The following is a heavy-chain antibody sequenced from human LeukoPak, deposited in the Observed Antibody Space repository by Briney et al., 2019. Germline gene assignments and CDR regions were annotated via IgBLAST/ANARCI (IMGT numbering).Heavy chain of an antibody. CDR3: ARDHCSSTSCYTRYWYFDL. D-gene: IGHD2-2*02. CDR2: TIPIFGTA. Sequence: GASVKVSCKASGGTFSSYAISWVRQAHGQGLEWMGGTIPIFGTANYAQKFQGRVTITADESTSTAYMELSSLRSEDTAVYYCARDHCSSTSCYTRYWYFDLWGRGTLVTVSS. J-gene: IGHJ2*01. CDR1: GGTFSSYA. V-gene: IGHV1-69*13.